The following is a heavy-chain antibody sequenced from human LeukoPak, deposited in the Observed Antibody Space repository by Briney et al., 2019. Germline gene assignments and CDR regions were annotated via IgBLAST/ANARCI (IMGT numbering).Heavy chain of an antibody. J-gene: IGHJ6*02. V-gene: IGHV1-69*04. CDR2: IIPILGIA. D-gene: IGHD3-10*01. Sequence: SVKVSCKASGGTFSSYAISWVRQAPGQGLEWMGRIIPILGIANYAQKFQGRVTITADKSTSTAYMELSSLRSEDTAVYYCASLPYGSGSGMDVWGQGTTVTVSS. CDR3: ASLPYGSGSGMDV. CDR1: GGTFSSYA.